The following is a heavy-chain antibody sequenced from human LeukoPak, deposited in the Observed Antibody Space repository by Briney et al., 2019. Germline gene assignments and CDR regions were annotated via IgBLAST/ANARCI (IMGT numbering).Heavy chain of an antibody. CDR1: GGSIGSHY. D-gene: IGHD6-13*01. CDR2: IYYSGST. Sequence: PSETLSLTCTVSGGSIGSHYWSWIRQPPGKGLEWIGYIYYSGSTNYNPSLKSRVTISVDTSKNQFSLKLSSVTAADTAVYYCASTSSSWYEFDYWGQGTLVTVSS. CDR3: ASTSSSWYEFDY. J-gene: IGHJ4*02. V-gene: IGHV4-59*11.